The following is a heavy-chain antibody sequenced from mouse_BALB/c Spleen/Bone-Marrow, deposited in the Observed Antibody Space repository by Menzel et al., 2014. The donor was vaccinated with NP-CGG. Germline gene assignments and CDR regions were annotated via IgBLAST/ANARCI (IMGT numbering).Heavy chain of an antibody. CDR3: ARPHYYGSSWFAY. V-gene: IGHV5-9-3*01. J-gene: IGHJ3*01. D-gene: IGHD1-1*01. Sequence: EVQVVESGGGLVKPGGSLKLSCAASGFTFSSYAMSWVRLTPEKRLEWVATISSGGSYTYYPDSVKGRFTISRDNAKNTLYLQMSSLRSEDTAMYYCARPHYYGSSWFAYWGQGTLVTVSA. CDR1: GFTFSSYA. CDR2: ISSGGSYT.